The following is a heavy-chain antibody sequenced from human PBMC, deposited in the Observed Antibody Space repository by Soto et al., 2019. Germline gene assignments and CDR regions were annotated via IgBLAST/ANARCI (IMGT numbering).Heavy chain of an antibody. CDR2: ISWDDDK. J-gene: IGHJ5*02. Sequence: SCPTLVNPTQTLTLTCTFSGFSLSTSGVGVGWIRQPPGKALEWLALISWDDDKRYSPSLKSRLTITKDTSKNQVVLTMTNMDPVDTATYYCAHSLIGYYYDSSGSNWFDPCGLGTLVTVSS. D-gene: IGHD3-22*01. CDR1: GFSLSTSGVG. CDR3: AHSLIGYYYDSSGSNWFDP. V-gene: IGHV2-5*02.